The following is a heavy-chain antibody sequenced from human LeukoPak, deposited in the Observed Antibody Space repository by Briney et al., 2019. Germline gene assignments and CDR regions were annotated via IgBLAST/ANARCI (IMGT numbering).Heavy chain of an antibody. CDR2: ISASGGST. CDR3: ARLSTGMTNWFDP. Sequence: PGGSLRLSCAASGFTFSKYVMSWVRQAPGKGLEWVAVISASGGSTYYADSVKGRFTISRDNSRNTLYLQMNSLRADDTAVYYCARLSTGMTNWFDPWGQGTLVTVPS. CDR1: GFTFSKYV. V-gene: IGHV3-23*01. J-gene: IGHJ5*02. D-gene: IGHD1-1*01.